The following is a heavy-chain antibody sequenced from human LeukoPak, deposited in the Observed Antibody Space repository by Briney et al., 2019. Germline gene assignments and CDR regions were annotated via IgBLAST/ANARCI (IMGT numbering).Heavy chain of an antibody. D-gene: IGHD2-15*01. CDR3: ARRQGRSYFGN. Sequence: SETLSLTCTVSGGSISSSNYYCGWIRQPPGKGLQWIGTIYYSGNTYYSPSLKSRVTISVDTSKNQFSLKVTSVTAADTAVYYCARRQGRSYFGNWGQGTLVTVSS. CDR2: IYYSGNT. CDR1: GGSISSSNYY. J-gene: IGHJ4*02. V-gene: IGHV4-39*01.